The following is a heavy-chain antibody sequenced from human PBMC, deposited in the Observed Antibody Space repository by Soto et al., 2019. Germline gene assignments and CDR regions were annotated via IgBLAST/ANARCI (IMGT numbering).Heavy chain of an antibody. CDR1: GFTFSTYA. CDR3: ATEAPLQPLDWFDP. CDR2: ITGSGGKT. V-gene: IGHV3-23*01. D-gene: IGHD5-18*01. J-gene: IGHJ5*02. Sequence: EVQLLESGGGLVQPGGSLRLSCAASGFTFSTYAMSWVRQAPGKGLEWVSTITGSGGKTFYADSVKGRFTISRDNSKNTLSLQRNSLRAEDTALYYCATEAPLQPLDWFDPWGQGTLVTVSS.